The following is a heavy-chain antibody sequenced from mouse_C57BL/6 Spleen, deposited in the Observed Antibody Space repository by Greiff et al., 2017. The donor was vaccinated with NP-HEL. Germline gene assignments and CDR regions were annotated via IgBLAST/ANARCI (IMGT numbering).Heavy chain of an antibody. Sequence: VKLMESGPELVKPGASVKLSCKASGYTFTSYDINWVKQRPGQGLEWIGWIYPRDGSTKYNEKFKGKATLTVDTSSSTAYMELLSLTSEDSAVYFCARLPYYSNYNDYYAMDYWGQGTSVTVSS. V-gene: IGHV1-85*01. J-gene: IGHJ4*01. CDR1: GYTFTSYD. CDR2: IYPRDGST. D-gene: IGHD2-5*01. CDR3: ARLPYYSNYNDYYAMDY.